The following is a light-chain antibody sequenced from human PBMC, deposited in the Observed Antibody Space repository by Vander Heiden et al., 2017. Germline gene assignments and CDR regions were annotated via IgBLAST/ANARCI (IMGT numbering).Light chain of an antibody. CDR3: CSYAAGEVV. CDR1: SSDVGGYNL. V-gene: IGLV2-23*02. CDR2: EVS. Sequence: QSALTQPASVSGSPGQSITISCTGTSSDVGGYNLVSWYQQHPGKAPKLGIYEVSERPSGVSNRFSGSKSATTASLTISGLQAEDESYYFSCSYAAGEVVFGGGTKLTVL. J-gene: IGLJ2*01.